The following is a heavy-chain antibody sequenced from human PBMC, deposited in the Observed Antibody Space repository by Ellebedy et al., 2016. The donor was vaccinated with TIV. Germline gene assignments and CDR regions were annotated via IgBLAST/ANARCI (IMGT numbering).Heavy chain of an antibody. CDR1: GFPFGTFG. V-gene: IGHV3-30*03. J-gene: IGHJ4*02. D-gene: IGHD3-10*01. Sequence: GESLKISCAASGFPFGTFGMHRVRQTPGKGLEWVAVISYDGSKKYYADSVMGRFTISRDNSNNTLYLQMHSLRPEDTSVYYCARDQGYGSGSFTGFDYWGQGALVTVSS. CDR2: ISYDGSKK. CDR3: ARDQGYGSGSFTGFDY.